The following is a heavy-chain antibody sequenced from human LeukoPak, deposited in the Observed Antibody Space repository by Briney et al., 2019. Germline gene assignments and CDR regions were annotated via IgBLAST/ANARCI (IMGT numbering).Heavy chain of an antibody. CDR1: GGSFSGYY. V-gene: IGHV4-34*01. Sequence: SETLSLTCAVYGGSFSGYYWSWIRQPPGKGLEWIGEINHSGSTNYNPSLKSRVTISVDTSKNQFSLKLSSVTAADTAVYYCARGRQIADPAAGTGWFDLWGQGTLVTVSS. CDR3: ARGRQIADPAAGTGWFDL. CDR2: INHSGST. D-gene: IGHD6-13*01. J-gene: IGHJ5*02.